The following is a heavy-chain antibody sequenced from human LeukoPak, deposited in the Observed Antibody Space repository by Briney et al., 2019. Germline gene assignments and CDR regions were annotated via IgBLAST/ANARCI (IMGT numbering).Heavy chain of an antibody. V-gene: IGHV4-39*07. CDR1: GGSISSSSYY. Sequence: SETLSLTCTVSGGSISSSSYYWGWIRQPPGKGLEWIGSIYYSGSTYYNPSLKSRVTISVDTSKNQSFLKLSSVTAADTAVYYCAKVVSSGWFSIDYWGQGTLVTVSS. J-gene: IGHJ4*02. D-gene: IGHD6-19*01. CDR2: IYYSGST. CDR3: AKVVSSGWFSIDY.